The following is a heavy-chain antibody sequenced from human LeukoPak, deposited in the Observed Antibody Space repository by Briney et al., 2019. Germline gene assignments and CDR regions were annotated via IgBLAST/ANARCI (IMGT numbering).Heavy chain of an antibody. V-gene: IGHV1-69*13. CDR2: VIPIFGTA. CDR1: GGTFSSYA. J-gene: IGHJ5*02. CDR3: AREGYDILTGYHYGQNWFDP. Sequence: SVKVSCKASGGTFSSYAISWVRQAPGQGLEWMGGVIPIFGTANYAQKFQGRVTITADESTSTAYMELSSLRSEDTAVYYCAREGYDILTGYHYGQNWFDPWGQGTLVTVSS. D-gene: IGHD3-9*01.